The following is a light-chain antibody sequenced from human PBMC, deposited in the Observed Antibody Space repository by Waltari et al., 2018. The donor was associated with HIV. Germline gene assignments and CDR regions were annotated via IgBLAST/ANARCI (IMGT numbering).Light chain of an antibody. V-gene: IGLV1-40*01. CDR1: RSNIGAGYA. J-gene: IGLJ2*01. CDR2: GNT. CDR3: QSYDSSLSASV. Sequence: QSVLTQPPSVSGAPGQRVTIPCTGSRSNIGAGYAVHWYQQLPGTAPKLLIYGNTNRPSGVPDRFSGSKSGTSASLAITGLQAEDEADYYCQSYDSSLSASVFGEGTKLTVL.